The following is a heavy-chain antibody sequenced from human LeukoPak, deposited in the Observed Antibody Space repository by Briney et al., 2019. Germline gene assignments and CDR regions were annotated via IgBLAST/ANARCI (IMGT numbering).Heavy chain of an antibody. J-gene: IGHJ4*02. CDR2: ISVHNGNT. D-gene: IGHD6-19*01. V-gene: IGHV1-18*01. CDR1: RNTFTSYG. CDR3: STSSAWYYFDS. Sequence: ASVKVSCKASRNTFTSYGISWVRQVPGQGLEWMGWISVHNGNTNYAQKVQGRVTMTTNTSTSTAYMELRSLISDDTAVYYCSTSSAWYYFDSWGQGTLITVSS.